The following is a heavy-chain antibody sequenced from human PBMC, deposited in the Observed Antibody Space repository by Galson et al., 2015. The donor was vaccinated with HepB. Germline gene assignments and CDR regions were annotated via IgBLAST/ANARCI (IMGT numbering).Heavy chain of an antibody. CDR1: GYTFPRYA. J-gene: IGHJ3*02. D-gene: IGHD5-12*01. V-gene: IGHV7-4-1*02. Sequence: SVKVSCKASGYTFPRYAMNWVRQAPGQGLEWMGWINTKTGNPTYAQGFTGRFVFSLDTSVSTAYLQISSLKAEDSAIYYCARLKSGYDLQAFDIWGQGTMVTVSS. CDR2: INTKTGNP. CDR3: ARLKSGYDLQAFDI.